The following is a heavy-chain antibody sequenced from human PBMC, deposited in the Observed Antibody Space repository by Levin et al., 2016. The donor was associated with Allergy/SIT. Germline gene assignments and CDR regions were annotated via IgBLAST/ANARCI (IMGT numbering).Heavy chain of an antibody. J-gene: IGHJ4*02. V-gene: IGHV4-34*01. CDR3: ARGSPLYYYGSGYMGYFDY. D-gene: IGHD3-10*01. Sequence: WIRQPPGKGLEWIGEINHSGSTNYNPSLKSRVTISVDTSKNQFSLKLSSVTAADTAVYYCARGSPLYYYGSGYMGYFDYWGQGTLVTVSS. CDR2: INHSGST.